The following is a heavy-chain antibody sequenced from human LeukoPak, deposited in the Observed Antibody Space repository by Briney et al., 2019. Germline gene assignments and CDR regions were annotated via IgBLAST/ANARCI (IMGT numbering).Heavy chain of an antibody. CDR2: IYYSGST. CDR3: ARDRYLSGYDTYYYGMDV. V-gene: IGHV4-59*01. CDR1: GGSISYYY. Sequence: SSETLSLTCTVSGGSISYYYWSWVRQPPGKGLEWIGYIYYSGSTNYNPSLKSRVTISVDTSKNQFSLKLSSVTAADTAVCYCARDRYLSGYDTYYYGMDVWGQGTTVTVSS. J-gene: IGHJ6*02. D-gene: IGHD5-12*01.